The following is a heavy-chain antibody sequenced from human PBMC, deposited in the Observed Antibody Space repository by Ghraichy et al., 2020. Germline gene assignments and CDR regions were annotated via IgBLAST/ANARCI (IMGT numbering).Heavy chain of an antibody. CDR2: ISGSAGST. J-gene: IGHJ5*02. D-gene: IGHD5-18*01. V-gene: IGHV3-23*01. CDR1: GFTFSNYA. Sequence: GGSLRLSCAASGFTFSNYAMTWVRQAPGKGLEWVADISGSAGSTYYADSVKGRFTISRDNSKNMLYLQMNSLRAADTALYYCANTGSYSHGSWGQGTLVTVAS. CDR3: ANTGSYSHGS.